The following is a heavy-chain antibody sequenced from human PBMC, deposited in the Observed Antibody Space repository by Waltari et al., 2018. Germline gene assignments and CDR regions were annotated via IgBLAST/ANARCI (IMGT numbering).Heavy chain of an antibody. V-gene: IGHV4-59*01. CDR2: IYYSGST. J-gene: IGHJ2*01. CDR3: ARPVGAYWYFDL. Sequence: QVQLQESGPGLVKPSETLSLTCTVSGGSISSYYWSWIRQPPGKGLEWIGYIYYSGSTNYNPSLKSRVTISVDTSKNQFSLKLSSVTAADTAVYYCARPVGAYWYFDLWGRGTLVTVSS. D-gene: IGHD1-26*01. CDR1: GGSISSYY.